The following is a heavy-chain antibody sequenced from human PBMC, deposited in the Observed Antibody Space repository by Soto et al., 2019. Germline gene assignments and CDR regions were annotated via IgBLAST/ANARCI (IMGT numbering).Heavy chain of an antibody. V-gene: IGHV4-4*02. CDR1: GATISSSNR. Sequence: PWETLSLTYAVSGATISSSNRLSSVRQPPGKGLEWIGEIYHSGSTNYNPSLKSLRTISVDKSKNQFSLKLMTLTASDKAVFSFARTQRFDSWCQGTMDTV. J-gene: IGHJ4*02. CDR3: ARTQRFDS. CDR2: IYHSGST.